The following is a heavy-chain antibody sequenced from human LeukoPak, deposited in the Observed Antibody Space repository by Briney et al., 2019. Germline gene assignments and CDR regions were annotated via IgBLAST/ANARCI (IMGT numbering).Heavy chain of an antibody. CDR1: GYTFTGYY. J-gene: IGHJ3*02. D-gene: IGHD3-10*01. V-gene: IGHV1-2*02. CDR2: INPNSGGT. CDR3: ARSLYYYGSDSFDI. Sequence: ASVKVSCKASGYTFTGYYMHWVRQAPGQGLEWMGWINPNSGGTNYAQKFQGRVTMTRDTSISTAYMELSRLRSDDTAVYYCARSLYYYGSDSFDIWGQGTMVSVSS.